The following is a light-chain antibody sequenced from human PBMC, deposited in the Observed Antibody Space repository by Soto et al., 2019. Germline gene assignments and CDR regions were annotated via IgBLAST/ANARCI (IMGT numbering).Light chain of an antibody. CDR1: QDITTW. CDR3: QQANSSPLT. CDR2: AAA. J-gene: IGKJ4*01. Sequence: DIQMTQSPSSVSASVGDRVTISCRASQDITTWLAWYQQKPGKAPQVLIYAAATLQRGVPSRFSGSGSGTDFTLTINSLQPEDFATYYCQQANSSPLTFGGGTKVEIK. V-gene: IGKV1-12*01.